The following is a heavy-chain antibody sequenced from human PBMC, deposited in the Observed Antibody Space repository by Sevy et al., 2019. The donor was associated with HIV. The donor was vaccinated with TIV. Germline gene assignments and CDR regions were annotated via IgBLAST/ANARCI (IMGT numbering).Heavy chain of an antibody. CDR2: ISAYNGNT. D-gene: IGHD3-22*01. CDR1: GYTFTSYG. Sequence: ASVKVSCKASGYTFTSYGISWVRQAPGQGLEWMGWISAYNGNTNYAQKLQGRVTMTTDTSTSTAYMELRSLRSDDTAVYYCASGYYDSSGYYLGYYYYGMDVWGQGTTVTVSS. V-gene: IGHV1-18*01. J-gene: IGHJ6*02. CDR3: ASGYYDSSGYYLGYYYYGMDV.